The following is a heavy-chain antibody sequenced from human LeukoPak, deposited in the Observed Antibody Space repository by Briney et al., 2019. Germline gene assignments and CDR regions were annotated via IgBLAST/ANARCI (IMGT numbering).Heavy chain of an antibody. CDR3: ARDRLRFGGNWFDP. V-gene: IGHV1-18*01. J-gene: IGHJ5*02. CDR1: GYPFTSYG. CDR2: ISAYNGNT. Sequence: ASVKVSFKASGYPFTSYGISWVRQAPGQGLEWMGWISAYNGNTNYAQKLQGRVTMTTDTSTSTVYMELRSLRSDDTAVYYCARDRLRFGGNWFDPWGQGTLVTVSS. D-gene: IGHD5-12*01.